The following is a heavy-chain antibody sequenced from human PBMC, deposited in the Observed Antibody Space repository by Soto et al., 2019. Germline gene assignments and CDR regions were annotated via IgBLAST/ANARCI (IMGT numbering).Heavy chain of an antibody. J-gene: IGHJ4*02. Sequence: GASVKVSCKASGYTFTSYAMHWVRQAPGQRLEWMGWINAGNGNTKYSQKFQGRVTITRDTSASTAYMELSSLRSEDTAVYYCARVGSSPRLGSTSDRLGAYDFWGQGTLVTGSS. CDR2: INAGNGNT. CDR3: ARVGSSPRLGSTSDRLGAYDF. CDR1: GYTFTSYA. V-gene: IGHV1-3*01. D-gene: IGHD1-26*01.